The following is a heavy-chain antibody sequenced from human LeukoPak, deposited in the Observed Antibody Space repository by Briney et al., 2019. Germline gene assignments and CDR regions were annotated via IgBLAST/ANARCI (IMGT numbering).Heavy chain of an antibody. V-gene: IGHV1-24*01. D-gene: IGHD6-19*01. J-gene: IGHJ4*02. CDR2: FDPEDGET. CDR1: GYTLTELS. CDR3: ATVTDKYSSGKNFDY. Sequence: ASVTVSCKVSGYTLTELSMHWVRQAPGKGLEWMGGFDPEDGETIYAQKFQGRVTMTEDTSTDTAYMELSSLRSEDTAVYYCATVTDKYSSGKNFDYWGQGTLVTVSS.